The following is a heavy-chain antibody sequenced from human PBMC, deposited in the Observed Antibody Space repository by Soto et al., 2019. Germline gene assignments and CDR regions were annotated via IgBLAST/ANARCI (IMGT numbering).Heavy chain of an antibody. Sequence: QVQLQESGPGLVKPSGTLSLTCAVSGGSISSSNWWSWVRQPPGKGLEWIGESYHSGSTKYNPSPKSRFTISVDKSKTQFSLKLSSVTAADTAVYYCARVSGSYYYGMDVWGQGTTVTVSS. CDR3: ARVSGSYYYGMDV. CDR2: SYHSGST. V-gene: IGHV4-4*02. CDR1: GGSISSSNW. J-gene: IGHJ6*02.